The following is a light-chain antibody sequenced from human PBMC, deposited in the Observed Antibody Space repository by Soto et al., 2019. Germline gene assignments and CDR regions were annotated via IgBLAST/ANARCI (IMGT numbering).Light chain of an antibody. V-gene: IGKV3-20*01. CDR3: QQYGNTPWT. J-gene: IGKJ1*01. CDR2: GAS. CDR1: QSVSSRH. Sequence: EIVLTQSPGTLSLSPGETATLSCRASQSVSSRHLAWYQQKAGQAPRLLIYGASSRATGIPDRFSGSGSGTDFTLTISRLEPEDFAVFYCQQYGNTPWTFGQGTKV.